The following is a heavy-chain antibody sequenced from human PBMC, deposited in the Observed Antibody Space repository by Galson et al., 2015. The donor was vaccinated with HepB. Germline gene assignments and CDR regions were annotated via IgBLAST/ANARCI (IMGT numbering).Heavy chain of an antibody. CDR2: IKSKTDGGTT. J-gene: IGHJ4*02. CDR3: TTFYGSGTSWRY. V-gene: IGHV3-15*07. Sequence: SLRLSCAASGFTFNNAWMDWVRQTPGKGLEWVGRIKSKTDGGTTDYAAPVKGRFTISRDDSKNTLYLQMNSLKTEYTAVYYCTTFYGSGTSWRYWGQGTLVTVSS. CDR1: GFTFNNAW. D-gene: IGHD3-10*01.